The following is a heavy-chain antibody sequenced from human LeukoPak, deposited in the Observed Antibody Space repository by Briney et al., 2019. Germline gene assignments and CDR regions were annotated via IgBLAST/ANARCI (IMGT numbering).Heavy chain of an antibody. J-gene: IGHJ6*03. CDR3: ARGVSGIYYYYYMDV. CDR2: INPNSGGT. CDR1: GSTFTGYY. D-gene: IGHD2-21*01. Sequence: ASVKVSCKASGSTFTGYYMHWVRQAPGQGLEWMGWINPNSGGTNYAQKFQGRVTMTRDTSISTAYMELSRLRSDDTAVYYCARGVSGIYYYYYMDVWGKGTTVTISS. V-gene: IGHV1-2*02.